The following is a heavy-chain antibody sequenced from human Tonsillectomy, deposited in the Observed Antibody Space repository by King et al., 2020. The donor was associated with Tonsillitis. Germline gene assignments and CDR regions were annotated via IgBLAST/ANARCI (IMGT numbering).Heavy chain of an antibody. CDR2: INHSGST. J-gene: IGHJ3*02. Sequence: QLQEWGAGLLKPSETLSLTCAVYGGSFSGYYWSWIRQPPGKGLEWIGEINHSGSTNYNPSLKSRVTISVDTSKNQFSLKLSSVTAADTAVYYCAREGIRVATMVGLRQLCSEGAFDIWGQGTMVTVSS. CDR3: AREGIRVATMVGLRQLCSEGAFDI. CDR1: GGSFSGYY. D-gene: IGHD5-12*01. V-gene: IGHV4-34*01.